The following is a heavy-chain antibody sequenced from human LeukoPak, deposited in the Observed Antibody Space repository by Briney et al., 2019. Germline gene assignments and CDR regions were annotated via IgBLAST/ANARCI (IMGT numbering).Heavy chain of an antibody. V-gene: IGHV1-2*02. D-gene: IGHD3-10*01. CDR1: GYTFTGYY. CDR3: ARDLPTIPKLLWFGEARDDAFDI. Sequence: ASVKVSCKASGYTFTGYYMYWVRQAPGRGLEWMGWINPNSGGTNYAQKFQGRVTMTGDTSISTAYMELSRLRSDDTAVYYCARDLPTIPKLLWFGEARDDAFDIWGQGTMVTVSS. CDR2: INPNSGGT. J-gene: IGHJ3*02.